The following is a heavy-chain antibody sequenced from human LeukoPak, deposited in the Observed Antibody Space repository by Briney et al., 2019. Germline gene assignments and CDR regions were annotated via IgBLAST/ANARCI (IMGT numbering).Heavy chain of an antibody. Sequence: PGGSLRLSCAASGFTFSSYAMSWVRQAPRKGLEWVSYISNRGSTIYYADSVKGRFTIARDNAKNSLSLQINSLRAEDTAVYYCARDQSYYGSGSPMNVWGKGTTVTVSS. D-gene: IGHD3-10*01. V-gene: IGHV3-48*04. CDR2: ISNRGSTI. CDR1: GFTFSSYA. J-gene: IGHJ6*03. CDR3: ARDQSYYGSGSPMNV.